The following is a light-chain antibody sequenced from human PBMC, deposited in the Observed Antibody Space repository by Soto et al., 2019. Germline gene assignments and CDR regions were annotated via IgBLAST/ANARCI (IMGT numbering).Light chain of an antibody. CDR3: QHYGRSPKT. CDR1: QSVSSTY. CDR2: GAS. V-gene: IGKV3-20*01. J-gene: IGKJ1*01. Sequence: EIVLTQSPGTLSLSPGERATLSCRASQSVSSTYLVWYQQKPGQAPRLLMYGASNRTTGIPARFSGSGSGTDFTLTISRLEPEDFAVYYCQHYGRSPKTFGQGTKVEIK.